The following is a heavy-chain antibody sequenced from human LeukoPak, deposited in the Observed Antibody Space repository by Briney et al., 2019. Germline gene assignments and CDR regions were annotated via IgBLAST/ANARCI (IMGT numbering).Heavy chain of an antibody. CDR2: INHSGST. CDR1: GGAFSGYY. D-gene: IGHD5-24*01. CDR3: ARKDAYNREDAFDI. Sequence: SETLSLTCAVYGGAFSGYYWSWIRQPPGKGLEWIGEINHSGSTNYNPSLKSRVTISVDTSKNQFSLKLSSVTAADTAVYYCARKDAYNREDAFDIWGQGTRVTVSS. V-gene: IGHV4-34*01. J-gene: IGHJ3*02.